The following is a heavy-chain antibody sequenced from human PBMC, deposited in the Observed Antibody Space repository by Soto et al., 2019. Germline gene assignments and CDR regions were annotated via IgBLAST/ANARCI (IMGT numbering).Heavy chain of an antibody. CDR2: IKQDGSEK. CDR1: GFTFSNYW. V-gene: IGHV3-7*03. D-gene: IGHD2-15*01. CDR3: ARGCSGGSCYSIWFDY. J-gene: IGHJ4*02. Sequence: VGSLRLSCAASGFTFSNYWMTWVRQAPGKGLEWVANIKQDGSEKYYVDPVKGRFTISRDNAKNSLYLQMNSLRAEDTAVYYCARGCSGGSCYSIWFDYWGQGTQVTVSS.